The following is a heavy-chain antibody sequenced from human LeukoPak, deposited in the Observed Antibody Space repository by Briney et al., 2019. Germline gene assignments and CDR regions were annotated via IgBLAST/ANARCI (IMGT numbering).Heavy chain of an antibody. D-gene: IGHD3-10*01. Sequence: GGSLRLSCAASGFTFSSYGMHWVRQAPGKGLEWVAFIRYDGSNKYYADSVEGRFTISRDNSKNTLYLQMNSLRAEDTAVYYCAKITMVRGVVDYWGQGTLVTVSS. J-gene: IGHJ4*02. V-gene: IGHV3-30*02. CDR1: GFTFSSYG. CDR2: IRYDGSNK. CDR3: AKITMVRGVVDY.